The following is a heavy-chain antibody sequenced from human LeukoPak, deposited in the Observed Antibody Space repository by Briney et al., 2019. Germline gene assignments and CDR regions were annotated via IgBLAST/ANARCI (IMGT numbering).Heavy chain of an antibody. D-gene: IGHD6-13*01. CDR1: GFTVSSNY. Sequence: GGSLRLSCAASGFTVSSNYMSWVRQAPGKGLEWVSVIYSGGSTYYADSVKGRFTISRDNSKNTLYLQMNSLRAEDTAVYYCAKDGSSSWYKGRLTFDYWGQGTLVTVSS. CDR2: IYSGGST. J-gene: IGHJ4*02. V-gene: IGHV3-53*01. CDR3: AKDGSSSWYKGRLTFDY.